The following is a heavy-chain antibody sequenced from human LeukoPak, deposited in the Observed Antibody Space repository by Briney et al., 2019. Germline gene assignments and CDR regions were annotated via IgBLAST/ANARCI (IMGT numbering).Heavy chain of an antibody. D-gene: IGHD6-19*01. CDR3: ARDRRGIAVAGTGESRFDY. Sequence: SGTLFLTCAVSGVSISSSNWWSWVRQPPGKGLEWIGEIYHSGSTNYIPSLKSRVTISVDKSKNQFSLKLSSVTAADTAVYYCARDRRGIAVAGTGESRFDYWGQGTLVTVSS. V-gene: IGHV4-4*02. J-gene: IGHJ4*02. CDR1: GVSISSSNW. CDR2: IYHSGST.